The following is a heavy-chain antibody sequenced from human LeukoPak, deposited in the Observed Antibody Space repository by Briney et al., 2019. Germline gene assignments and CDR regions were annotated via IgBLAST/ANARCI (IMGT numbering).Heavy chain of an antibody. CDR3: AKEEGYYYESGGYYVEYFQH. Sequence: GGSLRLSCAASGFTFSSYGMHWVRQAPGRGLEWVAFIRYDGSNKYYADSVKGRFAIPRDNSKNTLSLQMNSLRPEDTAVYYCAKEEGYYYESGGYYVEYFQHWGQGTLVTVSS. CDR1: GFTFSSYG. V-gene: IGHV3-30*02. D-gene: IGHD3-22*01. CDR2: IRYDGSNK. J-gene: IGHJ1*01.